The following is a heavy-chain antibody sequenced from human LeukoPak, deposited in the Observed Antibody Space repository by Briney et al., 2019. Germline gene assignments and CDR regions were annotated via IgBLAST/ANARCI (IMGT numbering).Heavy chain of an antibody. CDR1: GYTFTGYY. Sequence: ASVKVSCKASGYTFTGYYMHWVRQAPGQGLEGMGWISAYNGNTNYAQKLQGRVTMTTDTSTSTAYMELTSLTSDDTAAYYCARGAPPTSSDSRGYLDYWGQGTQVTVSS. CDR2: ISAYNGNT. CDR3: ARGAPPTSSDSRGYLDY. V-gene: IGHV1-18*04. D-gene: IGHD3-22*01. J-gene: IGHJ4*02.